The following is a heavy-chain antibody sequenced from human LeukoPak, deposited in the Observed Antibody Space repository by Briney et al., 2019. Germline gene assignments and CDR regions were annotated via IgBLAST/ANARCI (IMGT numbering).Heavy chain of an antibody. J-gene: IGHJ6*03. V-gene: IGHV4-30-2*01. CDR3: ARGARYNWNDHYPSYYYYMDV. D-gene: IGHD1-1*01. Sequence: SQTLSLTCTVSGGSISSSGYYWSWIRQPPGKGLEWIGFIYYSGTTYYNPSLKSRVTMSVDTSKNQFSLKLSSVTAADTAVYYCARGARYNWNDHYPSYYYYMDVWGKGTTVTVSS. CDR2: IYYSGTT. CDR1: GGSISSSGYY.